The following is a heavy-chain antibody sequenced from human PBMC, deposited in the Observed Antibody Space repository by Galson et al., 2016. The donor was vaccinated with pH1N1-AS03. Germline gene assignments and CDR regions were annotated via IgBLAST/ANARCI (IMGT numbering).Heavy chain of an antibody. V-gene: IGHV1-18*04. CDR1: GYTFSNFG. CDR2: ISPQNGNT. J-gene: IGHJ5*02. D-gene: IGHD2-15*01. Sequence: SVKVSCKASGYTFSNFGMSWVRQAPGQGLEWMGWISPQNGNTQYAQRLEGRVTMTTDTSTSTAYMELWSLTYDDTAVYCCARAAPFDPWGQGTLVIVSS. CDR3: ARAAPFDP.